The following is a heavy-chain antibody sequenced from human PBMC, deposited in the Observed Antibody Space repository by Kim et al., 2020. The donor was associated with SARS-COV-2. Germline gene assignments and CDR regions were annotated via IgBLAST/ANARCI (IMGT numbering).Heavy chain of an antibody. CDR2: IYHSGST. J-gene: IGHJ4*02. D-gene: IGHD2-8*02. V-gene: IGHV4-4*02. CDR1: GGSISSSNW. CDR3: ARIPWSREIFDY. Sequence: SETLSLTCAVSGGSISSSNWWSWVRQPPGKGLGWIGEIYHSGSTNYNPSLKSRVTISVDKSKNQFSLKLSSVTAADTAVYYCARIPWSREIFDYWGQGTLVTVSS.